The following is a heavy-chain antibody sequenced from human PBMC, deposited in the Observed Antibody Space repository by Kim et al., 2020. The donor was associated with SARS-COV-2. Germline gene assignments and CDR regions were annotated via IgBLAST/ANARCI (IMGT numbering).Heavy chain of an antibody. Sequence: ASVNVSCKVSGYTLTELSMHWVRQAPGKGLEWMGGFDPEDGETIYAQKFQGRVTMTEDTSTDTAYMELSSLRSEDTAVYYCATGCVVDGSLRPNYYYYYGMYVWGQGTTVTVPS. CDR3: ATGCVVDGSLRPNYYYYYGMYV. CDR2: FDPEDGET. CDR1: GYTLTELS. D-gene: IGHD2-15*01. J-gene: IGHJ6*02. V-gene: IGHV1-24*01.